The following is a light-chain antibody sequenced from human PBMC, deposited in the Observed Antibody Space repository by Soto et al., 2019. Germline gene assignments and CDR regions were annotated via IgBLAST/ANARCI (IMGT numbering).Light chain of an antibody. J-gene: IGKJ1*01. CDR3: QQYKSSST. V-gene: IGKV1-5*03. Sequence: DIQMTQSPSTLSASVGDTVTITCRASESISIWLAWYQQKPGKAPNQLINKASSLQSEVPSRLSGSGSGTEFTLTITSLQPDDFGVYYCQQYKSSSTFGQGTKVDIK. CDR2: KAS. CDR1: ESISIW.